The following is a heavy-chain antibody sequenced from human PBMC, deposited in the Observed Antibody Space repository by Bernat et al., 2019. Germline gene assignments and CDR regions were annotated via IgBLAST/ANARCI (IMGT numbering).Heavy chain of an antibody. CDR1: GFTFGDYA. D-gene: IGHD6-13*01. CDR3: TSDIAAYYYYYGMDV. J-gene: IGHJ6*02. V-gene: IGHV3-49*04. Sequence: LVASGGGLVQPGRSLRLSCTASGFTFGDYAMSWVRQAPGKGLEWVGFIRSKAYGGTTEYAASVKGRFTISRDDSKSIAYLQMNSLKTEDTAVYYCTSDIAAYYYYYGMDVWGQGTTVTVSS. CDR2: IRSKAYGGTT.